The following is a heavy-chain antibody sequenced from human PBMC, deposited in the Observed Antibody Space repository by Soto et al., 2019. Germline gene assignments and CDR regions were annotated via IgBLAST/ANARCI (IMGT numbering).Heavy chain of an antibody. D-gene: IGHD5-12*01. CDR1: GFTFSSYS. V-gene: IGHV3-21*01. CDR3: ARDLPESYSGYDPGWFDP. Sequence: GGSLRLSCAASGFTFSSYSMNWVRQAPGKGLEWVSSISSSSSYIYYADSVKGRFTISRDNAKNSLYLQMNSLRAEDTAVYYCARDLPESYSGYDPGWFDPWGQGTLVTVSS. J-gene: IGHJ5*02. CDR2: ISSSSSYI.